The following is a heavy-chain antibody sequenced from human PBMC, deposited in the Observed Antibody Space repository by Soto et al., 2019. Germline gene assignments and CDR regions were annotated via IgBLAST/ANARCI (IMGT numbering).Heavy chain of an antibody. CDR2: IYYSGST. Sequence: SETLCLTCTVSGGSIISYYWSWIRQPPGKGLEWIGYIYYSGSTNYNPSLKSRVTISVDTSKNQFSLKLSSVTAADTAVYYCARDAVHQYGSGSYRTYGMDVWGQGTTVT. V-gene: IGHV4-59*01. CDR1: GGSIISYY. D-gene: IGHD3-10*01. J-gene: IGHJ6*02. CDR3: ARDAVHQYGSGSYRTYGMDV.